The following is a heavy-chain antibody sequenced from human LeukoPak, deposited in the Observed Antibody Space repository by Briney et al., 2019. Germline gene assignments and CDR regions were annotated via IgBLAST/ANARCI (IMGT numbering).Heavy chain of an antibody. Sequence: EGSLRLSCAASGFTFSSYAMSWVRQAPGKGLDWVSDISGSGGSTYYADSVKGRFTISRDNSKNTLYLQMNSLRAEDTAVYYCAKRSGYYTGQGYFQHWGQGTLVTVSS. J-gene: IGHJ1*01. CDR1: GFTFSSYA. CDR3: AKRSGYYTGQGYFQH. V-gene: IGHV3-23*01. D-gene: IGHD3-3*01. CDR2: ISGSGGST.